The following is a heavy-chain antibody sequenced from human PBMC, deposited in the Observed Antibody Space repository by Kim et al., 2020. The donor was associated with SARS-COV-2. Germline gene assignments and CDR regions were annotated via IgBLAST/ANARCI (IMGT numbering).Heavy chain of an antibody. J-gene: IGHJ3*02. CDR2: IKQDGSEK. V-gene: IGHV3-7*01. CDR1: GFTFSSYW. Sequence: GGSLRLSCAASGFTFSSYWMSWVRQAPGKGLEWVANIKQDGSEKYYVDSVKGRFTISRDNAKNSLYLQMNSLRAEDTAIYFCARDRACSSASCYYGDAFDIWGHGTMVTVSS. CDR3: ARDRACSSASCYYGDAFDI. D-gene: IGHD2-2*01.